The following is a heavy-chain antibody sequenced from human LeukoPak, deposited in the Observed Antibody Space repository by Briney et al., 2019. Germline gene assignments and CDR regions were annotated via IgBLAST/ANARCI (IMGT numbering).Heavy chain of an antibody. CDR3: ARGTYYYDSSGPESSYYYMDD. J-gene: IGHJ6*03. CDR2: INPNSGGT. V-gene: IGHV1-2*02. D-gene: IGHD3-22*01. Sequence: ASVKVSCKASGYTFTGYYMHWVRQAPGQGLEWMGWINPNSGGTNYAQKFQGRVTMTRDTSISTAYMELSRLRSDDTAVYYCARGTYYYDSSGPESSYYYMDDWGKGTTVTVSS. CDR1: GYTFTGYY.